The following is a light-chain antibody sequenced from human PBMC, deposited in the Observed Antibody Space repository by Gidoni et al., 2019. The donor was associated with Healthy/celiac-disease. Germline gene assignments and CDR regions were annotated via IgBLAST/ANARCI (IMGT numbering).Light chain of an antibody. Sequence: QSVLTQPPPVSAAPGRRVPISCTGSSSNIGAGYDVHWYQQLPGTAPKLLIYGNSNRPSGVPDRFSGSKSGTSASLAITGLQAEDEADYYCQSYDSSLSGSYVFGTGTKVTVL. CDR3: QSYDSSLSGSYV. V-gene: IGLV1-40*01. CDR2: GNS. CDR1: SSNIGAGYD. J-gene: IGLJ1*01.